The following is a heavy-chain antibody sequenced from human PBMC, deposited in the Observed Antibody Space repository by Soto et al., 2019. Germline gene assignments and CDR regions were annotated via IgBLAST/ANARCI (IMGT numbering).Heavy chain of an antibody. CDR3: ARLYGITIFGVVTPPYYFDY. Sequence: ASVKVSCKASGYTFTSYGISWVRQAPGQGLEWMGWISAYNGNTNYAQKLQGRVTMTTDTSTSTAYMELRSLRSDDTAVYYCARLYGITIFGVVTPPYYFDYWGQGTLVTVSS. V-gene: IGHV1-18*01. J-gene: IGHJ4*02. D-gene: IGHD3-3*01. CDR1: GYTFTSYG. CDR2: ISAYNGNT.